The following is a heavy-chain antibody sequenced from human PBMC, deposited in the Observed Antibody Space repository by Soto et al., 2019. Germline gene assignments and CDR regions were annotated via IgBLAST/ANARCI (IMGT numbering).Heavy chain of an antibody. D-gene: IGHD1-26*01. CDR1: GFTFSSYG. J-gene: IGHJ4*02. V-gene: IGHV3-33*01. Sequence: GGSLRLSCAASGFTFSSYGMHWVRQAPGKGLEWVAVIWYDGSNKYYADSVKGRFTISRDNSKNTLYLQMNSLRAEDTAVYYCARGLFSGSYYSGGWYYFDSWGQGTMVTVSS. CDR3: ARGLFSGSYYSGGWYYFDS. CDR2: IWYDGSNK.